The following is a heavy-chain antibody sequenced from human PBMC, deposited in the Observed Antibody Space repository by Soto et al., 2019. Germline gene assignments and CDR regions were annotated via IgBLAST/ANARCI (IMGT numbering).Heavy chain of an antibody. CDR3: XXXXXXXXXXXXXGQTGDAFDI. CDR2: ISSSSSTI. Sequence: ESGGGLVQPGGSLRLSCAASGFTFSSYSMNWVRQAPGKGLEWVSYISSSSSTIYYADSVKGRFTISRDNAKNSLYLQMNSLXXXXXXVXXXXXXXXXXXXXXXXGQTGDAFDIWGQGTMVTVSS. CDR1: GFTFSSYS. D-gene: IGHD3-9*01. V-gene: IGHV3-48*01. J-gene: IGHJ3*02.